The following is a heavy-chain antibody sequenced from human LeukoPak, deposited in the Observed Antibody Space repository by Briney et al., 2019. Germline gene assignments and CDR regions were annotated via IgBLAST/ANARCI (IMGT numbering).Heavy chain of an antibody. CDR3: ARGTRGSDSSFDF. Sequence: SLTCXXSXXSXXNNXXYXGWIRQPPGKGLEWIGNIYYSGSTYYNPSLKSRVTTSVDTSKNQFSLKLSSVTAADTAVYYCARGTRGSDSSFDFWGQGTLVTVSS. V-gene: IGHV4-39*07. J-gene: IGHJ4*02. D-gene: IGHD1-1*01. CDR2: IYYSGST. CDR1: XXSXXNNXXY.